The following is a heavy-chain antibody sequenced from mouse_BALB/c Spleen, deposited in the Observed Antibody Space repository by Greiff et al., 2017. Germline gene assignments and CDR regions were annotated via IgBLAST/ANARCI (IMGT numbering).Heavy chain of an antibody. CDR2: IYPGDGDT. D-gene: IGHD2-3*01. J-gene: IGHJ4*01. CDR3: ARDGGLYDGYYGAMDY. CDR1: GYTFTSYW. Sequence: QVQLKESGAELARPGASVKLSCKASGYTFTSYWMQWVKQRPGQGLEWIGAIYPGDGDTRYTQKFKGKATLTADKSSSTAYMQLSSLASEDSAVYYCARDGGLYDGYYGAMDYWGQGTSVTVSS. V-gene: IGHV1-87*01.